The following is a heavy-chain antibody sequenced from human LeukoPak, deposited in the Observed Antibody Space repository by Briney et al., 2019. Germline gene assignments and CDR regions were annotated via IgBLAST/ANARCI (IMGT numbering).Heavy chain of an antibody. Sequence: SETLSLTCAVYGGSFSGYYWSWIRQPPGKGLEWIGEINHSGSTNYNPSLKSRVTISVDTSKNQFSLKLSSVTAADTAVYYCARDRGYSYGSESFDYWGQGTLVTVSS. CDR2: INHSGST. D-gene: IGHD5-18*01. V-gene: IGHV4-34*01. CDR3: ARDRGYSYGSESFDY. CDR1: GGSFSGYY. J-gene: IGHJ4*02.